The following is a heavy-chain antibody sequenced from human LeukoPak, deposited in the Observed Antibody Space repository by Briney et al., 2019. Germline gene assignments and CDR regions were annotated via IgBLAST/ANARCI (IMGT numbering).Heavy chain of an antibody. V-gene: IGHV3-21*01. CDR3: ARGKYSSGWFDY. J-gene: IGHJ4*02. CDR1: GFTFSSYS. CDR2: ITTSSTYI. Sequence: GGSLRLSCAASGFTFSSYSMSWVRQAPWKGLERVSSITTSSTYISYADSVKGRFTISRDNAKNSLYLQMNSLRAEDTAVYYCARGKYSSGWFDYWGQGTLVTLSS. D-gene: IGHD6-19*01.